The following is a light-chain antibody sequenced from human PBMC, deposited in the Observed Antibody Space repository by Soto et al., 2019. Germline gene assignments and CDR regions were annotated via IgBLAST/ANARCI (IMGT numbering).Light chain of an antibody. CDR2: DAS. CDR3: QHYGSSRVT. J-gene: IGKJ5*01. V-gene: IGKV3-20*01. CDR1: QSVSSSY. Sequence: EIVLTQSPGTLSLSPGERATLSCRASQSVSSSYLAWYQQKPGQAPRLLIYDASSRATGIPDRFSGSGSGTDFTLTISRLEPEDFAVFYCQHYGSSRVTFGQGTRLEIK.